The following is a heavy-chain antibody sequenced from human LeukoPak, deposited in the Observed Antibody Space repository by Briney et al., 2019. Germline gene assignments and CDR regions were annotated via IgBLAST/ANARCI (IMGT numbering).Heavy chain of an antibody. J-gene: IGHJ6*02. Sequence: GESLKISCEASGYTFIHYWVAWVRQKPEKGLEWMGIIYPADSDTRYSPSFEGQVIISADKSIATAYLQWSSLKASDTAMYYCVKGVSGTYFGMDVWGQGTTVTVSS. D-gene: IGHD3-10*01. CDR3: VKGVSGTYFGMDV. CDR1: GYTFIHYW. V-gene: IGHV5-51*01. CDR2: IYPADSDT.